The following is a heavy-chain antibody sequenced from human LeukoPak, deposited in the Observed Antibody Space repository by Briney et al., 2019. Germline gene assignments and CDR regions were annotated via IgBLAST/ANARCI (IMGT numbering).Heavy chain of an antibody. CDR1: GYTFTSYG. Sequence: ASVKVSSKASGYTFTSYGISWVRQAPGQGLEWMGWISAYNGNTNYAQKLQGRVTMTTDTSTSTAYMELRSLRSDDTAVYYCASLRCTNGVCYTRGAFDIWGQGTMVTVSS. CDR2: ISAYNGNT. J-gene: IGHJ3*02. V-gene: IGHV1-18*01. CDR3: ASLRCTNGVCYTRGAFDI. D-gene: IGHD2-8*01.